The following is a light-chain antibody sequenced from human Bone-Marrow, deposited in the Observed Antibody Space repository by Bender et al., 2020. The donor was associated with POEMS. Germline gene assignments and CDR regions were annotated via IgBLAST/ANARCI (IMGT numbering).Light chain of an antibody. CDR1: SSDVGGYKY. V-gene: IGLV2-14*01. CDR3: SSYTSSDTVI. CDR2: EVS. J-gene: IGLJ2*01. Sequence: QSALTQPASVSGSPGQSITIACTGTSSDVGGYKYVSWYQQYPGKAPKLIIYEVSNRPSGVSNRFSGSKSANTASLTISGLQAEDEADYYCSSYTSSDTVIFGGGTKLTVL.